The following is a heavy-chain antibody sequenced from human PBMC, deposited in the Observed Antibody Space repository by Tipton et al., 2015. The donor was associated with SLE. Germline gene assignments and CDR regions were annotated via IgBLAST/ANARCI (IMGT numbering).Heavy chain of an antibody. J-gene: IGHJ3*02. D-gene: IGHD1-7*01. CDR1: GYSFTSYW. V-gene: IGHV5-51*01. CDR2: MYSSGRSY. CDR3: ARQGGMTGTTFPFDI. Sequence: QLVQSGAEVKKPGESLKISCKGSGYSFTSYWIGWVRQMPGKGLEWMGSMYSSGRSYYNPSLKNRITMSIDTSKKQFSLKLSSVTAADTAVYYCARQGGMTGTTFPFDIWGQGTMVTVSS.